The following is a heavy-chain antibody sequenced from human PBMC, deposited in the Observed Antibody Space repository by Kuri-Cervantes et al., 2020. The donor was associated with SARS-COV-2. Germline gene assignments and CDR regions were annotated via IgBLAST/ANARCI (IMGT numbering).Heavy chain of an antibody. J-gene: IGHJ4*02. D-gene: IGHD6-6*01. V-gene: IGHV3-23*01. Sequence: GGSLRLSCAASGFTFSSYAMSWVRQAPGKGLEWVSAISGSGGSTYYADSVKGRFPISRDNSKNTLYLQMNSLRAEDTAVYYCARQYPAARRWGDFDYWGQGTLVTVSS. CDR3: ARQYPAARRWGDFDY. CDR1: GFTFSSYA. CDR2: ISGSGGST.